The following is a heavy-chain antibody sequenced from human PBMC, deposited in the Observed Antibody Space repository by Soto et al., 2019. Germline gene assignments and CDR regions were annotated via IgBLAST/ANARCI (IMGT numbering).Heavy chain of an antibody. J-gene: IGHJ4*02. V-gene: IGHV3-23*01. Sequence: EVQLLDSGGGLVQPGGSLRLSCAASGFTFTSYAMSWVRQAPDKGLEWVSSISRSGDNTYYADSVKGRFTISRDDSKNTLYLQMNSLRAEDTAVYYCAFAYHCTYWGQGTLVTVSS. CDR3: AFAYHCTY. CDR2: ISRSGDNT. CDR1: GFTFTSYA. D-gene: IGHD3-16*01.